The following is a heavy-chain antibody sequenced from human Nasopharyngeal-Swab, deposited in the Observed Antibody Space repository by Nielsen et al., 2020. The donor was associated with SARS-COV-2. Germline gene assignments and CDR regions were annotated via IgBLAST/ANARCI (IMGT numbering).Heavy chain of an antibody. D-gene: IGHD2-2*01. J-gene: IGHJ6*02. CDR2: INPGSGGT. V-gene: IGHV1-46*01. Sequence: WERQAPGQGLEWMGMINPGSGGTTYAQKFQGRVTMTRDRSTSTVFMDLSSLRSEDTAVYYCARRGRCSGSSCDMDVWGQGTTVTVSS. CDR3: ARRGRCSGSSCDMDV.